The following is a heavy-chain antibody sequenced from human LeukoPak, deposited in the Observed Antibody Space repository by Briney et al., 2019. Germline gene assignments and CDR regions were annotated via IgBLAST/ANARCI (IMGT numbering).Heavy chain of an antibody. CDR2: IYTSGST. V-gene: IGHV4-61*02. Sequence: PSETLSLTCTVSGGSISSGSYYWRWIRQPAGKGLEWIARIYTSGSTNYNPSLKSRVTISVDTSKNHLSLKLSSVTAADTAVYYCARDRGCSSTSCYRPRAGWHYHYMDVWGKGTTVTVSS. J-gene: IGHJ6*03. D-gene: IGHD2-2*01. CDR1: GGSISSGSYY. CDR3: ARDRGCSSTSCYRPRAGWHYHYMDV.